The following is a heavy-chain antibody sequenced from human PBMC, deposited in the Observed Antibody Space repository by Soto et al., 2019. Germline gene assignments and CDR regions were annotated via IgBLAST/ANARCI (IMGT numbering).Heavy chain of an antibody. CDR3: ARASD. CDR2: ISYDGSNK. J-gene: IGHJ4*02. Sequence: QVQLVESGGGVVQPGRSLRLSCAASGFTFSSYAMHWVRQAPGKGLEWVAVISYDGSNKYYADSVKGRFTISRDNSKNTLYLQMNSLRAEDTAVYYCARASDWGQGTLVTVSS. V-gene: IGHV3-30-3*01. CDR1: GFTFSSYA.